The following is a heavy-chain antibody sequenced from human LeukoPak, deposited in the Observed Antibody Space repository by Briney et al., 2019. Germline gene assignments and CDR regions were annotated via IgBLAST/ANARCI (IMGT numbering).Heavy chain of an antibody. V-gene: IGHV6-1*01. D-gene: IGHD7-27*01. Sequence: SQTLSLTCAISGDSVSSYSAAWNWIRQSPSRGLEWLGRTYYRSRWSNDYAVSVKGRITINPDTSKNQFSLQLNSVTPEDTAVFYCARELTGGDYFDYWGQGTLVTVSS. CDR3: ARELTGGDYFDY. CDR1: GDSVSSYSAA. CDR2: TYYRSRWSN. J-gene: IGHJ4*02.